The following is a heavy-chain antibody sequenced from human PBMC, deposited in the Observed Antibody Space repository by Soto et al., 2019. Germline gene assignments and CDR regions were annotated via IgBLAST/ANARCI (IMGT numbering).Heavy chain of an antibody. CDR1: GFTFSSYW. CDR2: IKQDGGDK. CDR3: ARVAGLAGHV. Sequence: EAQLMESGGGLVQPGGALRLSCAASGFTFSSYWMSWVRQAPGKGLEWVANIKQDGGDKYYVDSVKGRFIISRDNAKNSLYMQMHSLRAEDTAVYYCARVAGLAGHVWGQGTLVTVSS. J-gene: IGHJ4*02. D-gene: IGHD6-19*01. V-gene: IGHV3-7*01.